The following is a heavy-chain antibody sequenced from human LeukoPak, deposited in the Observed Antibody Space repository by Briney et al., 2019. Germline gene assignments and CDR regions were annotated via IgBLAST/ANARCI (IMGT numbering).Heavy chain of an antibody. CDR2: IWFDGTNK. CDR3: ARQTTVATDC. Sequence: GGSLRLSCAASGFTFSNYGMHWVRQAPGKGLEWVALIWFDGTNKYYADSVKGRFTISRDNSNNTLYLQMNSLRVEDTAVYYCARQTTVATDCWGQGTLVTVSS. V-gene: IGHV3-33*01. J-gene: IGHJ4*02. CDR1: GFTFSNYG. D-gene: IGHD4-23*01.